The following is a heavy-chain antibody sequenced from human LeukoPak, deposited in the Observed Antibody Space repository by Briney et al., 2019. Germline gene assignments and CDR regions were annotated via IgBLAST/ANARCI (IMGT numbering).Heavy chain of an antibody. CDR1: GGSFSGYY. CDR2: INHIGST. D-gene: IGHD5-18*01. Sequence: SETQSLTCAVYGGSFSGYYWSWIRQPPGKGLEWIGEINHIGSTNYNPSLKSRVTISVDTSKTQYSLKLSSVTAADTAVYDCARASGYSYGYWGTHFDYWGQGTLVTVSS. V-gene: IGHV4-34*01. J-gene: IGHJ4*02. CDR3: ARASGYSYGYWGTHFDY.